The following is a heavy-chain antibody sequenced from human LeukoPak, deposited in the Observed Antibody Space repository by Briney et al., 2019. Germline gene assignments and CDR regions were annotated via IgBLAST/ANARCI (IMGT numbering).Heavy chain of an antibody. Sequence: PAGGSLRLSCAASGFTFSTYGMQWVRQAPGKGLEWVAFIRYDGSNKFYGDSVKGQFTISRDNSKNSLYLQMNSLRAEDTAVYYCAKDSGEFVVVTAILPGDAFDIWGQGTMVTVSS. D-gene: IGHD2-21*02. V-gene: IGHV3-30*02. CDR2: IRYDGSNK. CDR1: GFTFSTYG. CDR3: AKDSGEFVVVTAILPGDAFDI. J-gene: IGHJ3*02.